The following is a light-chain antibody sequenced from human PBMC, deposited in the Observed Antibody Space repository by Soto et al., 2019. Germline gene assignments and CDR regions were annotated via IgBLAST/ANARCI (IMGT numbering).Light chain of an antibody. CDR1: QSVGNNY. J-gene: IGKJ5*01. CDR3: QQYGWSPPIT. CDR2: HAS. Sequence: DIVLTQSPGTISLNPGKRATLSCWASQSVGNNYLAWYQQKPGQAPRLLIYHASSRATGIPDRFSGSGSGTDFTLTISRLEPEDFAVYYCQQYGWSPPITFGQGTRLEIK. V-gene: IGKV3-20*01.